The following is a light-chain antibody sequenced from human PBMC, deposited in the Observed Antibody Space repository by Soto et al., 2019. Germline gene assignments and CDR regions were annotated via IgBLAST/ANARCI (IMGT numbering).Light chain of an antibody. CDR2: GAS. J-gene: IGKJ4*01. CDR3: QQSYSIPKHT. CDR1: QSVSNY. V-gene: IGKV1-39*01. Sequence: DIQMTQSPSSLSASVGVRVTISCRASQSVSNYLHWYQQIPGKAPKLLIYGASNLQTGVPSRFSGSGSGTDFTLTISGLQPEDFATYYCQQSYSIPKHTFGGGTKVEIK.